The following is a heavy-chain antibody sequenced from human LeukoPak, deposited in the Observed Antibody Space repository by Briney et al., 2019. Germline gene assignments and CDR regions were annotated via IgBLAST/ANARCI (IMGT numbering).Heavy chain of an antibody. CDR3: ARDWGHYFDY. D-gene: IGHD7-27*01. V-gene: IGHV4-30-2*01. Sequence: PSETLPLTCTVSGGSISSGGYYWSWIRQPPGKGLEWIGYIYHSGSTYYNPSLKSRVTISVDRSKNQFSLKLSSVTAADTAVYYCARDWGHYFDYWGQGTLVTVSS. J-gene: IGHJ4*02. CDR2: IYHSGST. CDR1: GGSISSGGYY.